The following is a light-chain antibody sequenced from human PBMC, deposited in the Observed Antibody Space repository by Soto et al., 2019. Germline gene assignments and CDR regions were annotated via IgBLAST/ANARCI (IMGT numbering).Light chain of an antibody. CDR2: DVN. J-gene: IGLJ1*01. Sequence: QSALTQPASVSGSPGQSTTISCTGTTSDVGSYNFVSWYQHHPGKAPRLMIYDVNNRPSGVSDRFSGSKSGNTASLTISGLQAEDEADYSCSSYTSINTYVFGTGTKLTVL. CDR1: TSDVGSYNF. V-gene: IGLV2-14*03. CDR3: SSYTSINTYV.